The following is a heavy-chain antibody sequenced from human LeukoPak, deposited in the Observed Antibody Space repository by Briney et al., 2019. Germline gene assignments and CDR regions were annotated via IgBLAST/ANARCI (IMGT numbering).Heavy chain of an antibody. CDR1: GFTFSIYA. D-gene: IGHD3-10*01. CDR2: ISSSGGST. V-gene: IGHV3-23*01. CDR3: ARDRNYYGSGSVDY. J-gene: IGHJ4*02. Sequence: PGGSLRLFCAASGFTFSIYAMCWGRQPPGEGMGWVSVISSSGGSTYSADPLQVRFTISRDNSQNTLYLQMNSLRAEDTAVYYCARDRNYYGSGSVDYWGQGTLVTVSS.